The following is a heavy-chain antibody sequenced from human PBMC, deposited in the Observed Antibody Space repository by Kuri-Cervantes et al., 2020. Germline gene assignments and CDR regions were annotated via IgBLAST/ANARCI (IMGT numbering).Heavy chain of an antibody. Sequence: SETLSLTCTVSGASISSSYWSWIRQPPGKGLEWIGYIYYSGSTNYSPSFKSRITISVDTSKNQFSLKLSSVTAADTALYYCARANRDLRFLEYRQLGYFDYWGLGTLITVSS. D-gene: IGHD3-3*01. J-gene: IGHJ4*02. CDR3: ARANRDLRFLEYRQLGYFDY. V-gene: IGHV4-59*12. CDR1: GASISSSY. CDR2: IYYSGST.